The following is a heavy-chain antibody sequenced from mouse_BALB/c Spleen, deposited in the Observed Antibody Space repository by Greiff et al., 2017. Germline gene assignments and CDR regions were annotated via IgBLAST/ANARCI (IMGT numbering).Heavy chain of an antibody. V-gene: IGHV2-9*02. J-gene: IGHJ3*01. CDR1: GFSLTSYG. Sequence: VNVVESGPGLVAPSQSLSITCTVSGFSLTSYGVHWVRQPPGKGLEWLGVIWAGGSTNYNSALMSRLSISKDNSKSQVFLKMNSLQTDDTAMYYCARDGGFAYWGQGTLVTVSA. CDR3: ARDGGFAY. CDR2: IWAGGST.